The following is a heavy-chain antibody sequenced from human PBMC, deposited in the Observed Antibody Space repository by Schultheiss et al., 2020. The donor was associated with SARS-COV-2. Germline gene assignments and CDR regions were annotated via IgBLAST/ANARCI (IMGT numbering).Heavy chain of an antibody. Sequence: GGSLRLSCAASGFTVSSNYMSWVRQAPGKGLEWVSVIYSGGSTYYADSVKGRFTISRDNSKNTLYLQMNSLRAEDTAVYYCTTEELGYCSSTSCYTVYYYYYYMDVWGKGTTVTVSS. CDR1: GFTVSSNY. CDR2: IYSGGST. V-gene: IGHV3-66*01. D-gene: IGHD2-2*02. J-gene: IGHJ6*03. CDR3: TTEELGYCSSTSCYTVYYYYYYMDV.